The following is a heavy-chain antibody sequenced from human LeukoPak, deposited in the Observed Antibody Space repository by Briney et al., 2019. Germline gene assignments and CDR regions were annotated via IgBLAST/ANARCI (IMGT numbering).Heavy chain of an antibody. Sequence: SETLSLTCTVSGGSISSSYYWGWIRQPPGKGLEWIGTIFYSGTTYYDPSLKSRVTISVDTSKNQFSLNLSSVTAADTALYYCAGLPRATIGATNYFDFWGQGTLVTVSS. J-gene: IGHJ4*02. CDR2: IFYSGTT. CDR1: GGSISSSYY. D-gene: IGHD5-24*01. CDR3: AGLPRATIGATNYFDF. V-gene: IGHV4-39*01.